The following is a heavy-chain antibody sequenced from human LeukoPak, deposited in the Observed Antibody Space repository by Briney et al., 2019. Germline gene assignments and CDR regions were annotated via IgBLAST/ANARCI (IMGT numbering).Heavy chain of an antibody. V-gene: IGHV3-48*01. CDR1: GFTFSSYS. CDR2: ISSSSSTI. CDR3: AVQVGATADY. Sequence: GGSLRLSCAASGFTFSSYSMNWVRQAPGKGLEWVSYISSSSSTIYYADSVKGRFTISRDNAKNSLYLQMNSLRAEDTAVYYCAVQVGATADYWGQGTLVTVSS. D-gene: IGHD5-12*01. J-gene: IGHJ4*02.